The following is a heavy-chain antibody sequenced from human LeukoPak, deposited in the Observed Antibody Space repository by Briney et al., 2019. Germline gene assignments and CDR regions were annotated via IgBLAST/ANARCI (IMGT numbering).Heavy chain of an antibody. CDR2: MNPNSGNT. Sequence: ASVKVSCKASGYTFTSYDINWVRQATGQGLEWMGWMNPNSGNTGYAQKFQGRVTMTRDTSISTAYMELSRLRSDDTAVYYCARPSAVLDAFDIWGQGTMVTVSS. J-gene: IGHJ3*02. CDR3: ARPSAVLDAFDI. CDR1: GYTFTSYD. V-gene: IGHV1-8*01.